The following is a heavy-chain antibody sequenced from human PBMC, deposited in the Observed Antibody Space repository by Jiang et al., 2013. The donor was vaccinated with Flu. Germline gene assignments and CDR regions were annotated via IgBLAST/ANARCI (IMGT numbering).Heavy chain of an antibody. V-gene: IGHV1-69*01. CDR1: GTFSSYA. CDR3: ARGTRDYYDSSGYLGLWLFDY. Sequence: GTFSSYAISWVRQAPGQGLEWMGGIIPIFGTANYAQKFQGRVTITADESTSTAYMELSSLRSEDTAVYYCARGTRDYYDSSGYLGLWLFDYWGQGTLVTVSS. J-gene: IGHJ4*02. D-gene: IGHD3-22*01. CDR2: IIPIFGTA.